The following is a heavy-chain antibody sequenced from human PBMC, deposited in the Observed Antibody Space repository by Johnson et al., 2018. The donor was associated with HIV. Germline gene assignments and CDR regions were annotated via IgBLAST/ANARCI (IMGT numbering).Heavy chain of an antibody. D-gene: IGHD3-22*01. J-gene: IGHJ3*02. CDR3: ARVSTMIVVARNDAFDI. V-gene: IGHV3-20*04. CDR2: INWNGGSR. Sequence: VKLVESGGGVVRPGGSLRLSCEASGFTFDDYGMSWVRQGPGKGLEWVSGINWNGGSRDYADSVKGRFTISRDNGKNSLYLQMNSLRDEDTALYYCARVSTMIVVARNDAFDIWGQGTMVTVSS. CDR1: GFTFDDYG.